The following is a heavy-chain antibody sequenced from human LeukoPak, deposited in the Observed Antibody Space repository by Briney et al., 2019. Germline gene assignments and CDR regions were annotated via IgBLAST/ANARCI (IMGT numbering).Heavy chain of an antibody. CDR2: IKEDGSEK. J-gene: IGHJ6*02. Sequence: GGSLRLSCVVSGFTFSSHWMSWVRQAPGKGLEWVTNIKEDGSEKYYVDSVKGRFTISRDNARNTVYLQINSLIAEDTAVYYCARGLRDRYGMDVWGQGTTVTVSS. V-gene: IGHV3-7*04. D-gene: IGHD5-12*01. CDR3: ARGLRDRYGMDV. CDR1: GFTFSSHW.